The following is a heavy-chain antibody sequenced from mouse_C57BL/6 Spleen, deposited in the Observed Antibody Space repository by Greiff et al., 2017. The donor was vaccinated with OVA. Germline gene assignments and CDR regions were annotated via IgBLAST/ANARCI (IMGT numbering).Heavy chain of an antibody. V-gene: IGHV1-19*01. CDR2: INPYNGGT. CDR1: GYTFTDYY. CDR3: ASYGSSYDWYFDV. Sequence: VQLQQSGPVLVKPGASVKMSCKASGYTFTDYYMNWVKQSHGKSLEWIGVINPYNGGTSYNQKFKGKATLTVDKSSSTAYMELNSLTSEDSAVYYCASYGSSYDWYFDVWGTGTTVTVSS. D-gene: IGHD1-1*01. J-gene: IGHJ1*03.